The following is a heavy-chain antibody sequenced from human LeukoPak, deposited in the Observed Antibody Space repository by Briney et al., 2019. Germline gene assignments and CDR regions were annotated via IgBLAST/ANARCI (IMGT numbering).Heavy chain of an antibody. V-gene: IGHV1-18*01. CDR3: ARVTIVTTCFDY. D-gene: IGHD4-11*01. Sequence: GASVKVCCKASGYTFTSYGISWVRQAPGQGVEWMGWISAYNGNTNYAQKLQGRVTMTTDTSTSTAYMELRSLRSDDTAVYYCARVTIVTTCFDYWGQGTLVTVSS. J-gene: IGHJ4*02. CDR2: ISAYNGNT. CDR1: GYTFTSYG.